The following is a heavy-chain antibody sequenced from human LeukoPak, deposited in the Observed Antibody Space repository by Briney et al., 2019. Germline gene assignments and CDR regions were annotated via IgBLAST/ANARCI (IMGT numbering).Heavy chain of an antibody. J-gene: IGHJ4*02. Sequence: PGGSLRLSCAASGFTFDGYGMSWVRQAPGKGLEWVSGINWNGAGTGYADSVKGRFTISRDNAKNSLYLQMNSLRAEDTALYYCARALRRYKYDYSSPDYWGQGTLVTVSS. CDR3: ARALRRYKYDYSSPDY. CDR2: INWNGAGT. D-gene: IGHD3-16*01. CDR1: GFTFDGYG. V-gene: IGHV3-20*04.